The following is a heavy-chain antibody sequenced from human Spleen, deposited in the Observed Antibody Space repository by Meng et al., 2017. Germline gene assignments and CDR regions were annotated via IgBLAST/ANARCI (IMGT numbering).Heavy chain of an antibody. CDR2: ITWDGGST. J-gene: IGHJ4*02. Sequence: GGSLRLSCAASGFTFDDYAMHWVRQAPGKGLEWVSLITWDGGSTYYADSVKGRFTISRDNAKNSLYLQMNSLSAEDTGVYYCARDPTGRIPAAGTGDYWGQGTLVTVSS. V-gene: IGHV3-43D*03. CDR1: GFTFDDYA. D-gene: IGHD6-13*01. CDR3: ARDPTGRIPAAGTGDY.